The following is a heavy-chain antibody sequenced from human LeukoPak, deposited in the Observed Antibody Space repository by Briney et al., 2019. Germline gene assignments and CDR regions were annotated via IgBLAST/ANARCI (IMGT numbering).Heavy chain of an antibody. V-gene: IGHV3-21*01. Sequence: PGGSLRLSCAASGFIFSRYSMNWVRQAPGKGLEWVASMSVGSGLIHYAESVRGRLTVSRDNAKNSLYLQMKSLRADDTAVYFCAREFEGTASGAGYWGQGTLVTVSS. D-gene: IGHD3-16*01. CDR2: MSVGSGLI. CDR1: GFIFSRYS. CDR3: AREFEGTASGAGY. J-gene: IGHJ4*02.